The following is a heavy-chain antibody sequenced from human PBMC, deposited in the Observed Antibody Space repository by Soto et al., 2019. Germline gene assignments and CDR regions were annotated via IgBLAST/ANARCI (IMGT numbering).Heavy chain of an antibody. Sequence: ASETLSHTCAVSCGSSIQYYWSWIRQAPEKGLEWIGCVYFSGSTNYNPSLKSRVTISVDTSKNQFSLKLSSVTAADTAVYYCARGKMSIITAFDYWGQGTLVTVS. V-gene: IGHV4-59*01. CDR3: ARGKMSIITAFDY. D-gene: IGHD3-16*01. J-gene: IGHJ4*02. CDR1: CGSSIQYY. CDR2: VYFSGST.